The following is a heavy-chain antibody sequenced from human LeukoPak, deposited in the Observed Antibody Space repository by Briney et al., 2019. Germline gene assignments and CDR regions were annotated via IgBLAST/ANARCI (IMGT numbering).Heavy chain of an antibody. CDR2: IYYSGST. CDR1: GGSISSSSYY. D-gene: IGHD6-19*01. Sequence: SETLSLTCTVSGGSISSSSYYWGWIRQPPGKGLEWIGSIYYSGSTYYNPSLKSRVTISVDTSKNQFSLKLSSVTAADTAVYYCASRSSIPGIAVAGYYFDYWGQGTLVTVSS. V-gene: IGHV4-39*07. J-gene: IGHJ4*02. CDR3: ASRSSIPGIAVAGYYFDY.